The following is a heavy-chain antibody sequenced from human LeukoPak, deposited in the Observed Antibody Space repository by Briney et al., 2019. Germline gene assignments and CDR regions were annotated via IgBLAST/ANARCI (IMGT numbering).Heavy chain of an antibody. CDR3: ERERDIVATTTRDDY. V-gene: IGHV1-69*04. CDR2: IIPILGIA. Sequence: SVKVSCKASGGTFSSYAISWVRQAPGQGLEWMGRIIPILGIANYAQKFQGRVTITADKSTSTAYMELSSLRSEDTAVYYCERERDIVATTTRDDYCGQGTLVTVSS. CDR1: GGTFSSYA. D-gene: IGHD5-12*01. J-gene: IGHJ4*02.